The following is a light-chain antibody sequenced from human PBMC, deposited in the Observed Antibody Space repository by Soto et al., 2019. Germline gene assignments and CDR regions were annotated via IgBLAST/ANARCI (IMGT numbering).Light chain of an antibody. CDR3: SSYTSSNTLL. V-gene: IGLV2-14*03. CDR1: SSDVGGYDF. J-gene: IGLJ2*01. Sequence: QSALTQPASVSGSPGQSITISCTGTSSDVGGYDFVSWYQHHPGKAPKLMIFDVSNRPSGVSNRFSGSKSGNTASLTISGLRAEDEADYYCSSYTSSNTLLFGGGTKLTVL. CDR2: DVS.